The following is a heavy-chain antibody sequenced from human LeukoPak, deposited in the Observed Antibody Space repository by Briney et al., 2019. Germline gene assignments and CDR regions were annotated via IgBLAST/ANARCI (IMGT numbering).Heavy chain of an antibody. CDR2: INHSGST. CDR3: ARATRDGYNYRGDAFDI. Sequence: SETLSLTCTVSGGSISSYYWSWIRQPPGKGLEWIGEINHSGSTNYNPSLKSRVTISVDTSKNQFSLKLSSVTAADTAVYYCARATRDGYNYRGDAFDIWGQGTMVTVSS. CDR1: GGSISSYY. V-gene: IGHV4-34*01. J-gene: IGHJ3*02. D-gene: IGHD5-24*01.